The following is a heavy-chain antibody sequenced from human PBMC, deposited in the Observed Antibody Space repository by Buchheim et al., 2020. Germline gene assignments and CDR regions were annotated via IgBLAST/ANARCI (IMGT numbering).Heavy chain of an antibody. CDR2: ISGSGGST. CDR1: GFTFSSYA. CDR3: AKDLSSVLTGYYRDPYMDV. J-gene: IGHJ6*03. Sequence: EVQLLESGGGLVQPGGSLRLSCAASGFTFSSYAMSWVRQAPGKGLEWVSAISGSGGSTYYADSVKGRFTISRDNSKNTLYLKMNSLRAEDTAVYYCAKDLSSVLTGYYRDPYMDVWGKGTT. V-gene: IGHV3-23*01. D-gene: IGHD3-9*01.